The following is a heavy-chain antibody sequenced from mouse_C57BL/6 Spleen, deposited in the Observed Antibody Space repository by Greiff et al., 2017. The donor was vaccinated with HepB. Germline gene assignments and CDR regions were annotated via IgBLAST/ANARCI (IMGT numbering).Heavy chain of an antibody. CDR3: ARSGYYGSSYGAMDY. J-gene: IGHJ4*01. CDR1: GYTFTDYY. CDR2: IGPGSGST. D-gene: IGHD1-1*01. V-gene: IGHV1-77*01. Sequence: QVQLQQSGAELVKPGASVKISCKASGYTFTDYYINWVKQRPGQGLEWIGKIGPGSGSTYYNEKFKGKATLTADKSSSTAYMQLSSLTSEDSAVYFGARSGYYGSSYGAMDYWGQGTSVTVSS.